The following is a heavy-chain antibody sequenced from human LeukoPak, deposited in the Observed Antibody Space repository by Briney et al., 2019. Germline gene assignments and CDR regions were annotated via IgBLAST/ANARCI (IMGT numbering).Heavy chain of an antibody. D-gene: IGHD6-13*01. CDR2: INHSGST. CDR3: ARVDVGSSSWEALDY. V-gene: IGHV4-34*01. CDR1: GGSFSGYY. Sequence: PSETLSLTCAVYGGSFSGYYWSWIRQPPGKGLEWIGEINHSGSTNYNPSLKSRVTISVETSKNQFSLKLSSVTAADTAVYYCARVDVGSSSWEALDYWGQGTLVTVSS. J-gene: IGHJ4*02.